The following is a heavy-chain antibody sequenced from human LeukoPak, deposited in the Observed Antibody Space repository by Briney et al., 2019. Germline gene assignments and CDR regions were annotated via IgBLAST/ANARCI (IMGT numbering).Heavy chain of an antibody. Sequence: GASVKVSCKASGGTFSSYAISWVRQAPGQGLEWMGGIIPIFGTANYAQKFQGRVTITADESTSTAYMELSSLRSEDTAVYYCARGERSSSYERLYYMDVWGKGTTVTVSS. CDR2: IIPIFGTA. CDR1: GGTFSSYA. V-gene: IGHV1-69*13. D-gene: IGHD6-13*01. J-gene: IGHJ6*03. CDR3: ARGERSSSYERLYYMDV.